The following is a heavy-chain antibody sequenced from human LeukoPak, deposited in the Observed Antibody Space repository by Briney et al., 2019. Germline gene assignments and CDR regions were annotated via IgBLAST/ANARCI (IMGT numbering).Heavy chain of an antibody. D-gene: IGHD1-1*01. CDR1: GFTFSSYA. Sequence: GGSLRLSCAASGFTFSSYAMSWVRQAPGKGLEWVSAISGSGGSTYYADSVKGRFTISRDNSKNTLYLQMNSLRAEDTAVYYCARDSRWTRAYYYGMDVWGQGTTVTVSS. CDR3: ARDSRWTRAYYYGMDV. CDR2: ISGSGGST. V-gene: IGHV3-23*01. J-gene: IGHJ6*02.